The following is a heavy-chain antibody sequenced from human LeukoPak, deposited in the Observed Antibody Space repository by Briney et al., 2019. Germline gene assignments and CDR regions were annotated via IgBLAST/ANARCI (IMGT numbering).Heavy chain of an antibody. V-gene: IGHV1-69*13. CDR2: IIPIFGTA. Sequence: SVKVSCKASGGTFSSYAISWVRQAPGQGLEWMGGIIPIFGTANYAQKFQGGVTITADESTSTAYMELSSLRSEDTAVYYCARDVYCSGGSCYWSYGAFDIWGQGTMVTVSS. D-gene: IGHD2-15*01. J-gene: IGHJ3*02. CDR3: ARDVYCSGGSCYWSYGAFDI. CDR1: GGTFSSYA.